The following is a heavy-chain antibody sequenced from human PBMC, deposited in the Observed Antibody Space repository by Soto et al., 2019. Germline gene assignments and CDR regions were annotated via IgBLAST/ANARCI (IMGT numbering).Heavy chain of an antibody. CDR3: ARVAFGPIDY. J-gene: IGHJ4*02. V-gene: IGHV4-38-2*02. Sequence: PSETLSLTCTVSNYSISSGYYWGWIRQSPGEGLEWIVSMYHSGTTYYNPSLKSRVTISIDTSKNQFSLKLTSVTSADTAVYFCARVAFGPIDYWGQGTRVTVSS. CDR2: MYHSGTT. CDR1: NYSISSGYY. D-gene: IGHD3-16*01.